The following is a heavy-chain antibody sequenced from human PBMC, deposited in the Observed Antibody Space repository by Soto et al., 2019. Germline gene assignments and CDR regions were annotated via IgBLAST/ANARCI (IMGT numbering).Heavy chain of an antibody. CDR2: IYYSGSP. J-gene: IGHJ2*01. V-gene: IGHV4-59*01. CDR1: VGSISIYY. Sequence: AETLSITCTVSVGSISIYYWVWIGQPPGKGLEWIGYIYYSGSPNYSPSLESRVTISEDTSKNQFSLKLSSVTAVDTAIYYCAGGRDDSNGWYFDLWGRGTMVTVSS. D-gene: IGHD2-15*01. CDR3: AGGRDDSNGWYFDL.